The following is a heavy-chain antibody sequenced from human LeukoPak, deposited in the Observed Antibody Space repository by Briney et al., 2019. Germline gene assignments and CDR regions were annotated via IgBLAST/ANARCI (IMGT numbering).Heavy chain of an antibody. CDR2: INHSGST. CDR3: ARGKSSGSGYIAGYYYYYMDV. Sequence: SETLSLTCAVYGGSFSGYYWSWIRQPPGKGLEWIGEINHSGSTNYNPSLKSRVTISVDTSKNQFSLKLSSVTAADTAVYYCARGKSSGSGYIAGYYYYYMDVWGKGTTVTVSS. V-gene: IGHV4-34*01. J-gene: IGHJ6*03. CDR1: GGSFSGYY. D-gene: IGHD5-12*01.